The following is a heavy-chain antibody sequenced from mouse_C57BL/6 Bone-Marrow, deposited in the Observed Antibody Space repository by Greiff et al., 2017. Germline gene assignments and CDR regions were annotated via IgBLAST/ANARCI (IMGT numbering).Heavy chain of an antibody. CDR2: ISNGGGST. Sequence: EVQVVESGGGLVQPGGSLKLSCAASGFTFSDYYMYWVRQTPEKRLEWVAYISNGGGSTYYPDTVQVRFTISRDNATNTLYLQMGRLKSEYTARDYCARHFDGYFDFDYWGQGTTLTVSS. CDR3: ARHFDGYFDFDY. V-gene: IGHV5-12*01. CDR1: GFTFSDYY. J-gene: IGHJ2*01. D-gene: IGHD2-3*01.